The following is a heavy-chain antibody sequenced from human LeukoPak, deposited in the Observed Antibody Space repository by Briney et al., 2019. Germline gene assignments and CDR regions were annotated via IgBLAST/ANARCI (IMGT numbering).Heavy chain of an antibody. V-gene: IGHV3-21*01. CDR1: GFTFSSYS. Sequence: PGGSLRLSCAASGFTFSSYSMNWVGQAPGEGLEWVSSISSSGSYIYYADSVKGRFTISRDNAKNSLYLQMNTLRAEDTAVYYCASGFLEWLWAFDYWGQGTLVTVSS. CDR3: ASGFLEWLWAFDY. CDR2: ISSSGSYI. D-gene: IGHD3-3*01. J-gene: IGHJ4*02.